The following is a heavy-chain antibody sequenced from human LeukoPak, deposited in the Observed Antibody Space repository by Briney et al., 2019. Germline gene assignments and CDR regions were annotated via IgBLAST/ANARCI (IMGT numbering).Heavy chain of an antibody. D-gene: IGHD3-10*01. V-gene: IGHV3-21*01. CDR1: GFTFSSYS. CDR2: ISSSTSYI. J-gene: IGHJ6*02. CDR3: ARVGYYGSGGYQLPYYYYGMDV. Sequence: GGSLRLSCAASGFTFSSYSMNWVRQAPGKGLEWVSSISSSTSYIYYADSVKGRFTISRDNAKNSLYLQMNSLRAEDTAIYFCARVGYYGSGGYQLPYYYYGMDVWGQGTTVTVSS.